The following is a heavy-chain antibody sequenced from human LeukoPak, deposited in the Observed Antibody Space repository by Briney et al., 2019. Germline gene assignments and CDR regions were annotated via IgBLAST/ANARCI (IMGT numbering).Heavy chain of an antibody. V-gene: IGHV4-59*01. CDR2: IYYSGST. CDR3: ARGYDYVWGSYRYRYFDY. J-gene: IGHJ4*02. CDR1: GGSISSFY. Sequence: SETLSLTCTVSGGSISSFYWSWIRQPPGKGLEWIGSIYYSGSTNYNPSLKSRVTISVDTSKNQFSLKLSSVTAADTAVYYCARGYDYVWGSYRYRYFDYWGQGTLVTVSS. D-gene: IGHD3-16*02.